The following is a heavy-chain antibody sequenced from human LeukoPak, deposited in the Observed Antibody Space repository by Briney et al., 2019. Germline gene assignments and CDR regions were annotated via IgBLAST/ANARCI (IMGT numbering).Heavy chain of an antibody. J-gene: IGHJ4*02. D-gene: IGHD6-19*01. CDR1: GFTFDDYA. CDR3: TRDPGTVAIDY. CDR2: IGKNGGNP. Sequence: RGSLRLSCAASGFTFDDYAMSWVRRAPGEGLEWVSGIGKNGGNPGYADSVKGRFTISRDNAKNSLYLQMNSLRAEDTTLFFCTRDPGTVAIDYWGQGTLVTVSS. V-gene: IGHV3-20*04.